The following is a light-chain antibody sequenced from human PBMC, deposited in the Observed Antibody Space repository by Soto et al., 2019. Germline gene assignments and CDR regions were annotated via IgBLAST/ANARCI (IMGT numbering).Light chain of an antibody. V-gene: IGLV8-61*01. Sequence: QAVVTQEASLSVSPGGTVTLTCGLTSGSVSSRYYPSWYQQDPGQTPRTLIYSGDIRSSGVPDRFSGSILGSTAALTITGVQADDESVYYCVLYMNGDIRVFGGGTKVTVL. CDR2: SGD. J-gene: IGLJ2*01. CDR1: SGSVSSRYY. CDR3: VLYMNGDIRV.